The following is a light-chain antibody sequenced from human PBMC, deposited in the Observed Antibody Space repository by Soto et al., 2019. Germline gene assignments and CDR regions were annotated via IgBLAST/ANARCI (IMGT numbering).Light chain of an antibody. CDR2: RGN. J-gene: IGLJ1*01. Sequence: QSVLTQPPSVSGTPGQRVNISCSGSSSNIGRDYVYWYQQFPGTAPKLLIYRGNQRPSGVPDRFSGSKSGTSASLAISGLRSDDESDYYCVAWDDSLSGYVFGTGPKLTVL. CDR3: VAWDDSLSGYV. V-gene: IGLV1-47*01. CDR1: SSNIGRDY.